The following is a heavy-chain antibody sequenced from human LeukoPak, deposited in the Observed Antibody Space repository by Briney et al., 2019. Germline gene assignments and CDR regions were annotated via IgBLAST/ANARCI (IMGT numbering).Heavy chain of an antibody. CDR3: ARFQLLAVAGGYYFDY. J-gene: IGHJ4*02. CDR1: GFTFSDYY. Sequence: PGGSLRLSCAASGFTFSDYYMSWIRQAPGKGLEWVSYISSSGSTIYYADSVKGRFTISRDNAKNSLYLQMNSLRAEDTAVYCCARFQLLAVAGGYYFDYWGQGTLVTVSS. CDR2: ISSSGSTI. V-gene: IGHV3-11*01. D-gene: IGHD6-19*01.